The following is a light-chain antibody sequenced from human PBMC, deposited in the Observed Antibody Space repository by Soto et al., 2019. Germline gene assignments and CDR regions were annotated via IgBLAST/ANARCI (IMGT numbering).Light chain of an antibody. CDR1: SSDVGAYNY. Sequence: QSVLTQPGSVSGSAGQSITISCTGTSSDVGAYNYVSWYQQHPGKAPKLMIYEVSNRPSGVSNRFSGSKSGNTASLTISGLQAEDEADYYCSSYTISSTVFGTGTKLTV. CDR2: EVS. V-gene: IGLV2-14*01. J-gene: IGLJ1*01. CDR3: SSYTISSTV.